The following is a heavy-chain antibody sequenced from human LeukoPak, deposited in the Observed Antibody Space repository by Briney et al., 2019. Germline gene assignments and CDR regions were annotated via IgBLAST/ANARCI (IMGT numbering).Heavy chain of an antibody. CDR2: IGIDSGNT. Sequence: GGSLRLSCAASGFTFSDYSMNWVRQAPGKGLEWISYIGIDSGNTNYADSVKGRFTISGDKAKNSLYLQMNSLRVEDTAVYYCARDYTYAFDNWGPGTLVAVSS. J-gene: IGHJ4*02. CDR3: ARDYTYAFDN. V-gene: IGHV3-48*01. CDR1: GFTFSDYS.